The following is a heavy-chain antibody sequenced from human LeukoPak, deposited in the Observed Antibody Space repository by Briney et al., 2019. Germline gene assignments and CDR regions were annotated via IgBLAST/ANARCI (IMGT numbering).Heavy chain of an antibody. Sequence: GSLRLSCAASGFTFSDYYMSWIRQPPGKGLEWIAEIHHSGSTKYNPSLQSRVTISMDTSKNQFSLKLSSVTAADTAVYYCASGPSYSSSSDYYYYYMDVWGKGTTVTVSS. J-gene: IGHJ6*03. V-gene: IGHV4-34*01. CDR2: IHHSGST. D-gene: IGHD6-6*01. CDR3: ASGPSYSSSSDYYYYYMDV. CDR1: GFTFSDYY.